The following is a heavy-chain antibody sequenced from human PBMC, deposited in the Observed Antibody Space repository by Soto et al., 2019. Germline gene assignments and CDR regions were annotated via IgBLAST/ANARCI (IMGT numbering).Heavy chain of an antibody. J-gene: IGHJ6*02. CDR2: IYYSGST. Sequence: QVQLQESGPGLVKPSQTLSLTCTVSGSSISSGGYYWSWIRQHPGKGLEWIGYIYYSGSTYYNPSLKSRVTISVDTSKNQFSLKLSSVTAADTAVYYCARGMGDWDYYGMDVWGQGTTVTVSS. CDR1: GSSISSGGYY. D-gene: IGHD2-21*02. CDR3: ARGMGDWDYYGMDV. V-gene: IGHV4-31*03.